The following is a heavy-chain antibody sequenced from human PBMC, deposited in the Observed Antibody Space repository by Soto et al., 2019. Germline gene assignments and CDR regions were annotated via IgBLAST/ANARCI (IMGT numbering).Heavy chain of an antibody. J-gene: IGHJ6*02. CDR2: IIPIFGTA. Sequence: SVKVSCKASGGTFSSYAISWVRQAPGQGLEWMGGIIPIFGTANYAQKFQGRVTITADESTSTAYMELSSLRSEDTAVYYCARDSRRRGEYDFWSGYGTYGMDVWGQGTTVTVSS. V-gene: IGHV1-69*13. CDR1: GGTFSSYA. D-gene: IGHD3-3*01. CDR3: ARDSRRRGEYDFWSGYGTYGMDV.